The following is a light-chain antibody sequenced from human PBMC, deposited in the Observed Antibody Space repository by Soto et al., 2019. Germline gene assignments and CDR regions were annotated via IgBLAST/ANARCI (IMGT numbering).Light chain of an antibody. CDR3: SSYTSSSVYV. V-gene: IGLV2-14*03. CDR1: SSDVGGYEY. Sequence: QSALTQPASVSGSPGQSITISCTGTSSDVGGYEYVSWYQQFPGKAPKLLIFDVSNRPSGVSDRFSGSKSGNTASLTISGLQAEDEAEYHCSSYTSSSVYVFGPGTKLTVL. J-gene: IGLJ1*01. CDR2: DVS.